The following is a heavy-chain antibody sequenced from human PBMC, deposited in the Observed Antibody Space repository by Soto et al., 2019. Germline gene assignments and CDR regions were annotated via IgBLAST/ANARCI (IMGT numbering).Heavy chain of an antibody. J-gene: IGHJ4*02. V-gene: IGHV4-61*01. D-gene: IGHD3-10*01. Sequence: SETLSLTCTVSGGSVSSGSYYWSWIRQPPGKGLEWIGYIYYSGSTNYNPSLKSRVTISVDTSKNQFPLKLSSVTAADTAVYYCALLWFGEPHWGQGTLVTVSS. CDR1: GGSVSSGSYY. CDR2: IYYSGST. CDR3: ALLWFGEPH.